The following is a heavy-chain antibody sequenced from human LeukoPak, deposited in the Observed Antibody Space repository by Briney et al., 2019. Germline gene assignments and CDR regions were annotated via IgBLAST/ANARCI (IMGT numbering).Heavy chain of an antibody. CDR3: ARVGPWCFDL. J-gene: IGHJ2*01. CDR2: VDYSGST. V-gene: IGHV4-59*01. CDR1: GGSISTYY. Sequence: SETLSLTCRVSGGSISTYYWSWIRQPPGKGLEWIGYVDYSGSTNYSPSLKSRVTISVDTSKNQFSLKLSSVTAADTAVYYCARVGPWCFDLWWRGTLVTVSS.